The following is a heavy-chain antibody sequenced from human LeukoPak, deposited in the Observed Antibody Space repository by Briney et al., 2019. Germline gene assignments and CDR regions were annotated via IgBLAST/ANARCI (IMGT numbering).Heavy chain of an antibody. CDR3: ARALSNRPYYDFWSGYRYFDY. CDR2: INHSGST. D-gene: IGHD3-3*01. J-gene: IGHJ4*02. V-gene: IGHV4-34*01. Sequence: SETLSLTCAVYGGSFSGYYWSWIRQPPGKGGEWIGEINHSGSTNYNPSLKSRVTISVDTSKNQFSLKLSSVTAADTAVYYCARALSNRPYYDFWSGYRYFDYWGQGTLVTVSS. CDR1: GGSFSGYY.